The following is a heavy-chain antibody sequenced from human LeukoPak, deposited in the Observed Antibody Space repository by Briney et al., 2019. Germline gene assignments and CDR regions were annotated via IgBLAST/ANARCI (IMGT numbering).Heavy chain of an antibody. CDR2: IYYGGST. D-gene: IGHD4-17*01. CDR1: GGSISSGSYY. Sequence: PSETLSLTCTVSGGSISSGSYYWSWIRQTAGKGLEWIGSIYYGGSTYYNPSLKSRVTISVDTSKNQFSLKLSSVTAADTAVYYCARRAVTRKPYFDYWGQGTLVTVSS. V-gene: IGHV4-39*07. CDR3: ARRAVTRKPYFDY. J-gene: IGHJ4*02.